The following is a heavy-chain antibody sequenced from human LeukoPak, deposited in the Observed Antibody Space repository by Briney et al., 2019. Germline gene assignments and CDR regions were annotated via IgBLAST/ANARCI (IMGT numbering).Heavy chain of an antibody. CDR3: ANRGHGYPNWFDP. J-gene: IGHJ5*02. CDR2: IIPIFGTA. V-gene: IGHV1-69*01. CDR1: GGTFSSYA. D-gene: IGHD6-13*01. Sequence: GSSVKVSCKASGGTFSSYAISWVRQAPGQGLEWMGGIIPIFGTANYAQKFQGRVTITADESTSTAYMELSSLRSEDTAVYYCANRGHGYPNWFDPWGQGTLVTVSS.